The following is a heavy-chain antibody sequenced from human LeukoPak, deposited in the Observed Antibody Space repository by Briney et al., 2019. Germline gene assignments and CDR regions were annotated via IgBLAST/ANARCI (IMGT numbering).Heavy chain of an antibody. CDR1: EFTFSSYS. V-gene: IGHV3-21*01. Sequence: KTGGSLRLSCAASEFTFSSYSMNWVRQAPGKGLEWVSSISSSSNYIYYADSVKGRFTISRDNAKNSLYLQMNSLRAEDTAVYYCARDRYCTSTGCYGTDYWGQGTLVTVSS. CDR2: ISSSSNYI. J-gene: IGHJ4*02. D-gene: IGHD2-2*01. CDR3: ARDRYCTSTGCYGTDY.